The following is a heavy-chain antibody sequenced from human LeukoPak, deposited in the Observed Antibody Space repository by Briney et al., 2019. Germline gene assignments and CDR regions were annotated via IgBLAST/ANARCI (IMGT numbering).Heavy chain of an antibody. D-gene: IGHD3-16*02. CDR3: AKSLLEYCVWGSYHGFDY. Sequence: GGSLRLSCAASGFTFSSYGMHWVRQAPGKGLEWVAFIWYDGSNKYYADSVKGRFTISRDNSKNTLYLQMNSLRAEDTAVYYCAKSLLEYCVWGSYHGFDYWGQGTLVTVSS. J-gene: IGHJ4*02. CDR1: GFTFSSYG. CDR2: IWYDGSNK. V-gene: IGHV3-30*02.